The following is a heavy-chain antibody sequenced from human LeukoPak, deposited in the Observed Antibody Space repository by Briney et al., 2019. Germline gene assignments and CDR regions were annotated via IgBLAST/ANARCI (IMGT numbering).Heavy chain of an antibody. Sequence: GGSLRLSCAASGFTFSNYWMSWVRQAPGKGPEWVANMKQDGSEKYYVDSVKGRFTISRDNAKNSLYLQMNSLRAEDTAVYYCARGGAYFDYWGQGTLVTVSS. CDR3: ARGGAYFDY. V-gene: IGHV3-7*01. D-gene: IGHD3-16*01. CDR1: GFTFSNYW. J-gene: IGHJ4*02. CDR2: MKQDGSEK.